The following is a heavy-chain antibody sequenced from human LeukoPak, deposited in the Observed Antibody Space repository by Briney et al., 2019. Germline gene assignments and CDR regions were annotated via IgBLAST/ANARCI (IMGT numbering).Heavy chain of an antibody. CDR1: GGSISSYY. V-gene: IGHV4-4*09. Sequence: PSETLSLTCTVSGGSISSYYWSWIRQPPGKGLEWIGYIYTSGSTNYNPSLKSRVTISVDTSKNQFSLKLSSVTAADTAVYCCAKESPPLFDPWGQGTLVTVSS. CDR2: IYTSGST. J-gene: IGHJ5*02. CDR3: AKESPPLFDP.